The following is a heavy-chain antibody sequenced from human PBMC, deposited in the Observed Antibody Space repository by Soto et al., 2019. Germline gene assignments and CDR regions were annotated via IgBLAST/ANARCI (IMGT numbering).Heavy chain of an antibody. D-gene: IGHD7-27*01. CDR1: GFTFDDYA. Sequence: EVQLVESGGGLVQPGRSLRLSCAASGFTFDDYAMHWVRQAPGKGLEWVSGISWNSGSIGYADSVKGRFTISRDNAKNSLYLQMNSLRAEDTALYYCAKDLGRPEPDLGSYGMDVWGQGTTVTVSS. CDR2: ISWNSGSI. J-gene: IGHJ6*02. V-gene: IGHV3-9*01. CDR3: AKDLGRPEPDLGSYGMDV.